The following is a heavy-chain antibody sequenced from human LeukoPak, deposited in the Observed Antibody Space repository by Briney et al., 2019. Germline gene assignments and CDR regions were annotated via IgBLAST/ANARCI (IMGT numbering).Heavy chain of an antibody. CDR1: GFTFSSNA. CDR3: AKGPGYYYMGV. V-gene: IGHV3-23*01. Sequence: LTGGSLRLSCAASGFTFSSNAMSWVRQAPGKGLEWVSGISGSGGSTYYADSVKGRFTISRDNSKNTLYLQMNSLRAEDTAVYYCAKGPGYYYMGVWGKGTTVTVSS. J-gene: IGHJ6*03. CDR2: ISGSGGST.